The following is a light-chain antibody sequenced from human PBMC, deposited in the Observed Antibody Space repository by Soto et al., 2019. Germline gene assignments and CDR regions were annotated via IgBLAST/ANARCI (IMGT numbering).Light chain of an antibody. V-gene: IGKV3-20*01. CDR1: QSVSSNY. Sequence: ENVLTQSPGTLSLSPGERGTLSCRASQSVSSNYLAWYQQKPGQAPRLLIYGASSRATGIPDRFSGSGSGTDFTLTISRLVPEDFVVYYCQQYGSSPLTFGGGTKVEIK. CDR3: QQYGSSPLT. CDR2: GAS. J-gene: IGKJ4*01.